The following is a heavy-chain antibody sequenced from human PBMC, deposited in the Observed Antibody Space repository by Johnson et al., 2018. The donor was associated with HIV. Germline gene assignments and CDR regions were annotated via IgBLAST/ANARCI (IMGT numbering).Heavy chain of an antibody. Sequence: QVQLVESGGGVVQPGGSLRLSCAASGFIFSTYGIHWVRQAPGKGLEWVAGMWYGGGNTYYADSVKGRFTISRDKSKNTLFRQMKSLRAEDTALYYCASDPSSYCSGGSGYSGHAFDIWGQGTMVTVSS. V-gene: IGHV3-33*08. CDR2: MWYGGGNT. CDR3: ASDPSSYCSGGSGYSGHAFDI. J-gene: IGHJ3*02. CDR1: GFIFSTYG. D-gene: IGHD2-15*01.